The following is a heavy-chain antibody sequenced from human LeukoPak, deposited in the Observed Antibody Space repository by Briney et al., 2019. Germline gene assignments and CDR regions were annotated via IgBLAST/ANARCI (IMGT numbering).Heavy chain of an antibody. J-gene: IGHJ4*02. CDR1: GGSSSGYH. CDR2: INHRGST. Sequence: SETLSLTCAVYGGSSSGYHWSWIRQPPGKGLEWIGEINHRGSTNYNPSLKSRVTMSVDTSRNQFSLKLSSVTAADTAVYYCARGRGAARFVTIEFDYWGQGALVTVSS. CDR3: ARGRGAARFVTIEFDY. V-gene: IGHV4-34*01. D-gene: IGHD6-6*01.